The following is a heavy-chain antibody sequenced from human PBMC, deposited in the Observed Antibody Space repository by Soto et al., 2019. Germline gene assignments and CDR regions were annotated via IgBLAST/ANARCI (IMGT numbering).Heavy chain of an antibody. Sequence: GGSLRLSCAASGFTFSSYSMNWVRQAPGKGLEWVSYISSSSSTIYYADSVKGQFTISRDNARNSLYLKMNSLRDEDTAVYYCARERGYCSSTSCYRTLDYWGQGTLVTVSS. V-gene: IGHV3-48*02. D-gene: IGHD2-2*01. J-gene: IGHJ4*02. CDR3: ARERGYCSSTSCYRTLDY. CDR2: ISSSSSTI. CDR1: GFTFSSYS.